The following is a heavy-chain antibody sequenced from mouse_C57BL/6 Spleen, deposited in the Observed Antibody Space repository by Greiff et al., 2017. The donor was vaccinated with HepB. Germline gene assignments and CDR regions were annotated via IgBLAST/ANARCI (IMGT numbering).Heavy chain of an antibody. Sequence: QVQLQQSGAELARPGASVKLSCKASGYTFTSYGISWLKQRTGQGLDWIGDIDPKSDNTYYNEKFKGKATLTADKSSSTAYMELRSLTSEDSAVYFCARGVTLYYDYDGYFDVWGTGTTVTVSS. CDR3: ARGVTLYYDYDGYFDV. J-gene: IGHJ1*03. D-gene: IGHD2-4*01. V-gene: IGHV1-81*01. CDR1: GYTFTSYG. CDR2: IDPKSDNT.